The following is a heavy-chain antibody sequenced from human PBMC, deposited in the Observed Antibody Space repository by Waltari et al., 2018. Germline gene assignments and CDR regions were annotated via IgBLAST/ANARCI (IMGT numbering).Heavy chain of an antibody. CDR2: ISSSGSTI. CDR1: GFTFNTYS. V-gene: IGHV3-48*01. Sequence: EEQLVESGGGVVQPGGSLRLSCAVSGFTFNTYSLNWVRQAPGTGLEWVSYISSSGSTIYYADSVKGRFTISRDNPKKSLYLQMNRLRAEDTAVYYCARDLDSDPSDEYYYYGMDLWGQGTTVTVSS. J-gene: IGHJ6*02. D-gene: IGHD1-1*01. CDR3: ARDLDSDPSDEYYYYGMDL.